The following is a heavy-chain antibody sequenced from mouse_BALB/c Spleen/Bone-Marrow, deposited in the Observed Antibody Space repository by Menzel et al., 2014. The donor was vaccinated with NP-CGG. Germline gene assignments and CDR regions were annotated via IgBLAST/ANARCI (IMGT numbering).Heavy chain of an antibody. J-gene: IGHJ3*01. CDR2: INPDSSTI. V-gene: IGHV4-1*02. CDR1: GFDFSRYW. D-gene: IGHD1-2*01. CDR3: ASLHYYGFFAY. Sequence: DVQLQESGGGLVQPGGSLKLSCAASGFDFSRYWMSWVRQAPGKGLEWIGEINPDSSTINYTPSLKDKFIISRDNAKNTLYLQMSKVRSEDTVHYYCASLHYYGFFAYWGQGTPVTVSA.